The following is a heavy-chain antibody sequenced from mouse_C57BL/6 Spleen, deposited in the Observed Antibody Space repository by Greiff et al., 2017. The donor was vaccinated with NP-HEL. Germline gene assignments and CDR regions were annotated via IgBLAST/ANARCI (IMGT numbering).Heavy chain of an antibody. CDR1: GYTFTSYG. J-gene: IGHJ1*03. V-gene: IGHV1-81*01. CDR2: IYPRSGNT. CDR3: ARGGYGSSERWYFDV. Sequence: QVQLQQSGAELARPGASVKLSCKASGYTFTSYGISWVKQRTGQGLEWIGEIYPRSGNTYYNEKFKGKATLTADKSSSTAYMELRSLTSEASAVYFGARGGYGSSERWYFDVWGTGTTGT. D-gene: IGHD1-1*01.